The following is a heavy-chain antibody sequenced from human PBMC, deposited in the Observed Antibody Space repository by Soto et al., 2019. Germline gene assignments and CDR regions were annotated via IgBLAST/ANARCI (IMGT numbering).Heavy chain of an antibody. Sequence: SETLSLTCAVYGGSFSGYYWSWIRQPPGKGLEWIGEINHSGSTNYNPSLKSRVTISVDTSKNQFSLKLSSVTAADTAVYYCARYRRRISYGMDVWGQGTTVTVSS. J-gene: IGHJ6*02. D-gene: IGHD2-15*01. V-gene: IGHV4-34*01. CDR1: GGSFSGYY. CDR3: ARYRRRISYGMDV. CDR2: INHSGST.